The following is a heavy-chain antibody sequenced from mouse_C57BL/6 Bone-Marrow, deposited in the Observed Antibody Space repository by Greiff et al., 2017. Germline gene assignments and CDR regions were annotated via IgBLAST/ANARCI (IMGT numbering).Heavy chain of an antibody. V-gene: IGHV1-69*01. J-gene: IGHJ3*01. CDR3: ARAGYSLDWFAY. CDR2: IDPSDSYT. CDR1: GYTFTSYW. Sequence: QVQLQQPGAELVMPGASVKLSCKASGYTFTSYWMHWVKQRPGQGLEWIGEIDPSDSYTNYNQKFKGKSTLTVDKSSSTAYMQLSSLTSEDSAVYYGARAGYSLDWFAYWAKGLWSLSLQ. D-gene: IGHD2-12*01.